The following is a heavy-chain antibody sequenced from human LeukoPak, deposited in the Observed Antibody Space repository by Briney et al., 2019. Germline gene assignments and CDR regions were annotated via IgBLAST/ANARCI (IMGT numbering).Heavy chain of an antibody. J-gene: IGHJ4*02. CDR2: ISSSSSYI. D-gene: IGHD6-13*01. CDR3: ARSFLSIAAAATDY. CDR1: GFTFSSYS. V-gene: IGHV3-21*03. Sequence: GGSLRLSCAASGFTFSSYSMNWVRQAPGKGLEWVSSISSSSSYIYYADSVKGRFTISRDNAKNSLYLQMNSLRTEDTAVYYCARSFLSIAAAATDYWGQGTRVTVSS.